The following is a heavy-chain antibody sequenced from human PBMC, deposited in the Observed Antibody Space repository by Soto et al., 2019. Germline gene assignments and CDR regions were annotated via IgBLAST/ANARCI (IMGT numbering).Heavy chain of an antibody. CDR3: ARGAPSRVRGVYWFDP. CDR1: GYTFTSYA. CDR2: INAGNGNT. D-gene: IGHD3-10*01. V-gene: IGHV1-3*01. Sequence: QVQLVQSGAEVKKPGASVKVSCKASGYTFTSYAMHWVRQAPGQRLEWMGWINAGNGNTKYSQKFQGRVTITRDTSASTAYMELGSLRSEDTAVYYCARGAPSRVRGVYWFDPWGQGTLVTVSS. J-gene: IGHJ5*02.